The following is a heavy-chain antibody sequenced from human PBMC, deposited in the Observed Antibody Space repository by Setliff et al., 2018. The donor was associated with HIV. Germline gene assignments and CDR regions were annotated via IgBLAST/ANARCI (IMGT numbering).Heavy chain of an antibody. J-gene: IGHJ4*02. Sequence: ASVKVSCKASGYTFTGYYMHWVRQAPGQGLEWMGRINPNSGDTNYAQKFQGRVNLTTDTSISTAYMELSRLRSDETAVYYCARDEYAFDFWGQGTLVTVSS. CDR1: GYTFTGYY. D-gene: IGHD2-2*01. V-gene: IGHV1-2*06. CDR2: INPNSGDT. CDR3: ARDEYAFDF.